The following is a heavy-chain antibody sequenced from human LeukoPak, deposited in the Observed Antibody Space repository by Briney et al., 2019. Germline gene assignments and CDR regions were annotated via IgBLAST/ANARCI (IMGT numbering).Heavy chain of an antibody. V-gene: IGHV3-73*01. Sequence: PGGSLRLSCAASGFSFGDSTMHWVRQASGKGLEWVARIRSKVDSYMTAYAESVEGSFTISRDDSDSGAYLQMNSLKTEDTAVYYCVGGPNGWTEYFEHWGQGALVTVSS. CDR3: VGGPNGWTEYFEH. CDR1: GFSFGDST. CDR2: IRSKVDSYMT. D-gene: IGHD6-19*01. J-gene: IGHJ1*01.